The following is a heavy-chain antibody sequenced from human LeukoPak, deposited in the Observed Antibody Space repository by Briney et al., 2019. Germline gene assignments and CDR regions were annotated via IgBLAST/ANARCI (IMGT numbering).Heavy chain of an antibody. CDR3: ARSCSGGDCLDY. Sequence: GGSLRLSCAASGFTFSSYAMHWVRQAPGKGLEWVAVISYDGSNKYYADSVKGRFTISRDNSKNTLYLQMNSLRAEDTAVYYCARSCSGGDCLDYWGQGTLVTVSS. CDR2: ISYDGSNK. J-gene: IGHJ4*02. V-gene: IGHV3-30*16. D-gene: IGHD2-21*02. CDR1: GFTFSSYA.